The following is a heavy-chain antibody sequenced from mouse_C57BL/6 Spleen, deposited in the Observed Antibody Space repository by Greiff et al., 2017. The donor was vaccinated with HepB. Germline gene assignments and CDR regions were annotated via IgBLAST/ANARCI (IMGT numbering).Heavy chain of an antibody. Sequence: VQLQQSGPELVKPGASVKISYKASGYAFSSSWMNWVKQRPGKGLEWIGRIYPGDGDTNYNGKFKGKATLTADKSSSTACMQLSSLKSEDSAVYCWARPPYYSNWYFEVWGTGTTVTVSS. D-gene: IGHD2-5*01. V-gene: IGHV1-82*01. CDR3: ARPPYYSNWYFEV. J-gene: IGHJ1*03. CDR1: GYAFSSSW. CDR2: IYPGDGDT.